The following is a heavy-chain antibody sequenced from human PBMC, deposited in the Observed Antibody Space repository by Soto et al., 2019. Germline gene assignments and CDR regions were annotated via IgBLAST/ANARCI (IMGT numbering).Heavy chain of an antibody. CDR1: GFTFSSYS. CDR2: ISSSSSTI. V-gene: IGHV3-48*01. Sequence: GGSLRLSCAASGFTFSSYSMNWDRQAPGKGLEWVSYISSSSSTIYYADSVRGRFTISRDNAKNSLYLQMNSLRAEDTAVYYCARDEKTGTAYYYYYYYMDVWGKGTTVTVSS. CDR3: ARDEKTGTAYYYYYYYMDV. D-gene: IGHD1-1*01. J-gene: IGHJ6*03.